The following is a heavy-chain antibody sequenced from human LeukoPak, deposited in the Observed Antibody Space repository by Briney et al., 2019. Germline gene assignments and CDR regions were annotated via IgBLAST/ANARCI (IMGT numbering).Heavy chain of an antibody. Sequence: KTSETPSLTCAVSGYSISSGYYWGWIRQPPGKGLEWIGSIYHSGSTYYNPSLKSRVTISVDTSKNQFSLKLSSVTATDTAVYYCAISGYSYGDPNFDYWGQGTLVTVSS. J-gene: IGHJ4*02. D-gene: IGHD5-18*01. CDR3: AISGYSYGDPNFDY. CDR2: IYHSGST. V-gene: IGHV4-38-2*01. CDR1: GYSISSGYY.